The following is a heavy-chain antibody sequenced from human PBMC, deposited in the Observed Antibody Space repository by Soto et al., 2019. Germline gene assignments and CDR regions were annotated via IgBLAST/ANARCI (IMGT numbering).Heavy chain of an antibody. Sequence: LRLSCADSGFRFSSYSMSWVRQAPGKGLEWVSAITGSGDKTYYADSVKGRFTISRDNSKKTHYLQMSSLRAEDSAIYYCATMDGYFQFWGQGTLVTVSS. J-gene: IGHJ4*02. D-gene: IGHD4-17*01. CDR1: GFRFSSYS. V-gene: IGHV3-23*01. CDR3: ATMDGYFQF. CDR2: ITGSGDKT.